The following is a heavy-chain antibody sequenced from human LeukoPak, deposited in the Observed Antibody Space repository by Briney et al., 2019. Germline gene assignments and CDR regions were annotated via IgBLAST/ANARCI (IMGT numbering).Heavy chain of an antibody. D-gene: IGHD6-13*01. CDR3: ARLLQLAEDY. CDR1: GYTFTGYY. CDR2: IDPNSGGT. V-gene: IGHV1-2*02. Sequence: ASVKVSCKASGYTFTGYYMYWVRQAPGQGLEWMGWIDPNSGGTNYAQKFQGRVTMTRDTSISTAYMELRRLRSDDTAVYYCARLLQLAEDYWGQGTLVTVSS. J-gene: IGHJ4*02.